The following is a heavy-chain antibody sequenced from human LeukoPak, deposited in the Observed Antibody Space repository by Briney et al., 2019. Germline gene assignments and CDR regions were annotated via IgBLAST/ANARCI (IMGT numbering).Heavy chain of an antibody. D-gene: IGHD3-3*01. V-gene: IGHV3-30*02. J-gene: IGHJ5*02. CDR2: IRYDGSDK. Sequence: GGSLRLSCAASGFTFSHYGMHWVRQAPGKGLEWVAFIRYDGSDKYYADSVKGRFTISRDNSENTLYLQMNSLRAQDTAVFYCAKFGVAVIGKPGEKGWLAPWGQGALVTVS. CDR3: AKFGVAVIGKPGEKGWLAP. CDR1: GFTFSHYG.